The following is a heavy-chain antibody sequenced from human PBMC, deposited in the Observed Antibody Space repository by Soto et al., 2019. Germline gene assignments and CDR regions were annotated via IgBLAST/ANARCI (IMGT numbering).Heavy chain of an antibody. V-gene: IGHV3-48*01. D-gene: IGHD2-8*01. CDR1: GFTFSSYS. CDR2: ITSDSSTI. CDR3: ARVGRGVYGMDV. Sequence: EVQLVESGGGLVQPGGSLRLSCAASGFTFSSYSINWVRQAPGKGLEWFSYITSDSSTISYADSVKGRFTVSRDNAKNSLYLQMNSLRADDTAVYYCARVGRGVYGMDVWGQGTSVTVSS. J-gene: IGHJ6*02.